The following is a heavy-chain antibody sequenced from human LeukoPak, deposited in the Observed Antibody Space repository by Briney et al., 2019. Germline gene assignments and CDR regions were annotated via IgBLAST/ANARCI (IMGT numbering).Heavy chain of an antibody. CDR2: IWSDDRNK. Sequence: PGGSLRLSCAASGFTFSTDGMHWVRQAPGKGLEWVALIWSDDRNKYYADSVKGQFTVSRDNSKNTLYLQMNSLRAEDTAVYYCARDYGGDAGLDSWGQGTLVTVSS. V-gene: IGHV3-33*01. CDR3: ARDYGGDAGLDS. D-gene: IGHD4-23*01. J-gene: IGHJ4*02. CDR1: GFTFSTDG.